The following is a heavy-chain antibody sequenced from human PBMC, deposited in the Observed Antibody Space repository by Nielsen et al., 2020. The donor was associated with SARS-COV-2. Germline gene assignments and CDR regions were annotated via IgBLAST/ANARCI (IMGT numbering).Heavy chain of an antibody. Sequence: GESLKISCAASRFTFSSYSMNWVRQAPGKGLEWVSSISSSSSYIYYADSVKGRFTISRDNAKNSLYLQMNSLRAEDTAVYYCASDPGFGESPTPGYYYYGMDVWGQGTTVTVSS. CDR2: ISSSSSYI. D-gene: IGHD3-10*01. V-gene: IGHV3-21*01. CDR3: ASDPGFGESPTPGYYYYGMDV. J-gene: IGHJ6*02. CDR1: RFTFSSYS.